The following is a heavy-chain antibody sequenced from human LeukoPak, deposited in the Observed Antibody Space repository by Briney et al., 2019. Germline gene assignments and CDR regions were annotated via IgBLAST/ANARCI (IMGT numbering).Heavy chain of an antibody. CDR2: INHSGST. V-gene: IGHV4-30-2*01. D-gene: IGHD3-22*01. J-gene: IGHJ4*02. Sequence: PSQTLSLTCAVSGGSISSGDYSWSWIRQPPGKGLEWIGEINHSGSTNYNPSLKSRVTISVDTSKNQFSLKLSSVTAADTAVYYCARGRKYYYDSSGYYYYFDYWGQGTLVTVSS. CDR3: ARGRKYYYDSSGYYYYFDY. CDR1: GGSISSGDYS.